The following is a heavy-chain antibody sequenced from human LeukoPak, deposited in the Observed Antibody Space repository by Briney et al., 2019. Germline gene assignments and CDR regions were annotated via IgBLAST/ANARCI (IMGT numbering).Heavy chain of an antibody. CDR3: ARQANYYDSSGYSYYFDY. Sequence: SETLSLTCTASGGSISSSSYYWGWIRRPPGKGLEWIGSIYYSGSTYYNQSLKSRVTISVDTSKNQFSLKLSSVTAADTAVYYCARQANYYDSSGYSYYFDYWGQGTLVTVSS. CDR1: GGSISSSSYY. D-gene: IGHD3-22*01. CDR2: IYYSGST. V-gene: IGHV4-39*01. J-gene: IGHJ4*02.